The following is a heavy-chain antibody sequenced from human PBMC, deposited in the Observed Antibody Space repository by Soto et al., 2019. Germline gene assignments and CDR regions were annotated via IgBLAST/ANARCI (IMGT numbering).Heavy chain of an antibody. CDR3: ARDRLRGYDSSGFYS. V-gene: IGHV1-18*01. D-gene: IGHD3-22*01. CDR1: GYSXSCYG. CDR2: INPSDGNR. Sequence: ASVKVXCKASGYSXSCYGINWVRQXPGQGLEWMGWINPSDGNRNFAQKFEDRVTMTTATSTNTVFLELRSLKSDDTAIYYCARDRLRGYDSSGFYSWGQGTMVTVSS. J-gene: IGHJ4*02.